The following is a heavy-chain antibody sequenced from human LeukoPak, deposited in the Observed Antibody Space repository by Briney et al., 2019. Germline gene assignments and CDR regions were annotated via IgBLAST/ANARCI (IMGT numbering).Heavy chain of an antibody. V-gene: IGHV1-2*04. CDR3: ARGPPIVVVPAARIDP. J-gene: IGHJ5*02. CDR1: GYTFTGYY. D-gene: IGHD2-2*01. CDR2: INPNSGGT. Sequence: GASVTVSCMASGYTFTGYYMHWVRQAPGQGLEWMGWINPNSGGTNYAQKFQGWVTMTRDTSISTAYMELSRLRPDDTAVYYCARGPPIVVVPAARIDPWGQGTLVTVSS.